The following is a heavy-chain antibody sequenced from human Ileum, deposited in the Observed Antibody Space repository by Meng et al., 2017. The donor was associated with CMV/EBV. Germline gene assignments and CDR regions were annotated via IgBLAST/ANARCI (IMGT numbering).Heavy chain of an antibody. CDR3: ARGAVGNSRRPYYATDV. D-gene: IGHD1-14*01. J-gene: IGHJ6*02. V-gene: IGHV1-46*01. CDR2: INPSGGST. Sequence: ASVKVSCKASGLAFSDYYMHWVRQAPGQGLEWMGIINPSGGSTRYAQKFQGRVTLTRDTSTTTVHMEMSSLRSEDTATYYCARGAVGNSRRPYYATDVWGQGTTVTVSS. CDR1: GLAFSDYY.